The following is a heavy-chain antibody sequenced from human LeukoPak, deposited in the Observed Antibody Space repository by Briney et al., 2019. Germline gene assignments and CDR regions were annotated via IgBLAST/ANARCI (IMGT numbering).Heavy chain of an antibody. CDR3: AREMATVTGFDF. CDR1: GYTFTGYY. V-gene: IGHV1-2*06. Sequence: ASVKVSCKAPGYTFTGYYLHWVRQAPGQGLEWMGRINPNSGGTNYAQKFQGRVTMTRDTSTGTVYMELSSLRSEDTAVYWCAREMATVTGFDFWGQGTLVTVSS. D-gene: IGHD5-24*01. J-gene: IGHJ4*02. CDR2: INPNSGGT.